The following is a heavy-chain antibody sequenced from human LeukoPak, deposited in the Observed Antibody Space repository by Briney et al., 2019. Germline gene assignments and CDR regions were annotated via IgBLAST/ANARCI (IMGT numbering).Heavy chain of an antibody. V-gene: IGHV3-21*01. J-gene: IGHJ4*02. CDR1: GFTFSSYS. Sequence: PGGSLRLSCAASGFTFSSYSMNWVRQAPGKGLEWVSSISSSSSYIYYADSVKGRFTISRGNAKNSLYLQMNSLRAEDTAVYYCARDRALNDFWSGNIYYFDYWGQGTLVTVSS. CDR3: ARDRALNDFWSGNIYYFDY. D-gene: IGHD3-3*01. CDR2: ISSSSSYI.